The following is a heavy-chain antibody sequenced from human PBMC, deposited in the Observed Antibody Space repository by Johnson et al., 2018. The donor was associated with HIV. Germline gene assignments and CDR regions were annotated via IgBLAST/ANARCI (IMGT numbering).Heavy chain of an antibody. CDR3: AREPGSSSRLGAFDI. CDR1: GFTVSSNY. CDR2: IYSGGST. D-gene: IGHD6-13*01. J-gene: IGHJ3*02. Sequence: VQLVESGGGLVQPGGSLRLSCAASGFTVSSNYMSWVRQAPGKGLEWGSVIYSGGSTYSADSVKGRVTISRDNSKNTLYLQMNSLRAEDTAVYYCAREPGSSSRLGAFDIWGQGTMVTVSS. V-gene: IGHV3-66*02.